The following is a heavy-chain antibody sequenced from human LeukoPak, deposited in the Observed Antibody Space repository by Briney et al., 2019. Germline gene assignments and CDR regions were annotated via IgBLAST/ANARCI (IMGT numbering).Heavy chain of an antibody. CDR1: GFTFNSYA. CDR2: ISGSGVYI. CDR3: ARAPQECDY. Sequence: GGSLRLSYAASGFTFNSYAMTWVRQAPGKGLEWVSGISGSGVYIYYADSVKGRFTMSRDNSQDTLSLQMNSLRAEDTAVYFCARAPQECDYWGQGTLVTVSS. J-gene: IGHJ4*02. V-gene: IGHV3-23*01.